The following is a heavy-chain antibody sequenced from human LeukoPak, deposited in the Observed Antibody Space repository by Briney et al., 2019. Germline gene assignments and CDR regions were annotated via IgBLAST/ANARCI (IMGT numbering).Heavy chain of an antibody. Sequence: PGGSLRLSCAASGFTFSGYSMNWVRQAPGKGLEWVAVISYDGSNKYYADSVKGRFTISRDNSKNTLYLQMNSLRAEDTAVYYCAKDLHAVRNSAPFDPWGQGTLVTVSS. J-gene: IGHJ5*02. V-gene: IGHV3-30*18. CDR1: GFTFSGYS. CDR3: AKDLHAVRNSAPFDP. D-gene: IGHD1-7*01. CDR2: ISYDGSNK.